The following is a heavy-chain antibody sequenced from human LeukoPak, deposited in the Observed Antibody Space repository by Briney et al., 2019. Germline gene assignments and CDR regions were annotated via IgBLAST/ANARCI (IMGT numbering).Heavy chain of an antibody. CDR3: ARLVVPPGNRGWYYEY. Sequence: QSGGSLRLSCAASGFTFSNYWMSWVRQGPGEGLEWVANINQRGSGKYYVDSVKGRFTISRDNAKNSLDLQMNSLRVEDTAIYYCARLVVPPGNRGWYYEYWGQGTLVTVSS. CDR2: INQRGSGK. J-gene: IGHJ4*02. CDR1: GFTFSNYW. V-gene: IGHV3-7*03. D-gene: IGHD2-2*01.